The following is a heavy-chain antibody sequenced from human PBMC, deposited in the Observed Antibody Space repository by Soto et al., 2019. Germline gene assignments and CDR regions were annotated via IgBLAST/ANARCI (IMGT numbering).Heavy chain of an antibody. Sequence: SLRLSCAASGFTFSSYAMSWVRQAPGKGLEWVSTISESGGSTYYADSVKGRFTISRDNSKNTLHLQMNGLRAEDTAVYYCAKDLGAAAGYSYYHNGMDVWGQGTTVTVSS. CDR2: ISESGGST. V-gene: IGHV3-23*01. CDR1: GFTFSSYA. D-gene: IGHD6-13*01. CDR3: AKDLGAAAGYSYYHNGMDV. J-gene: IGHJ6*02.